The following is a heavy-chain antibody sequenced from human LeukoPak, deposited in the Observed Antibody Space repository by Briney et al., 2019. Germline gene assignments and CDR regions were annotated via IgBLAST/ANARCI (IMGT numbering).Heavy chain of an antibody. CDR3: AMGATRSSFDY. CDR2: IDWNSGAL. D-gene: IGHD1-26*01. CDR1: GFTFDDYG. J-gene: IGHJ4*02. V-gene: IGHV3-9*01. Sequence: GGSLRLSCAASGFTFDDYGIHWVRQAPGKGLEWVAGIDWNSGALGYADPVKGRFTISRDNAKNSLYLQMNSLRAEDTAVYYCAMGATRSSFDYWGQGTLVTVSS.